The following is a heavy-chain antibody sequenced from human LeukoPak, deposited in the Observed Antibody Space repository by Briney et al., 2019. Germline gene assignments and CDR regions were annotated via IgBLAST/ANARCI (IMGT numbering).Heavy chain of an antibody. D-gene: IGHD6-13*01. CDR1: GFALSSHW. V-gene: IGHV3-7*03. J-gene: IGHJ4*02. CDR2: VNRDGSET. CDR3: TQYRSTFFGSPFES. Sequence: GGSLRLSCAASGFALSSHWMTWVRQVPGRGPEWVANVNRDGSETYYLDSVKGRFTISKDNAKNSLYLQMNSLSAGDTAVYYCTQYRSTFFGSPFESWGRGTRSPSPQ.